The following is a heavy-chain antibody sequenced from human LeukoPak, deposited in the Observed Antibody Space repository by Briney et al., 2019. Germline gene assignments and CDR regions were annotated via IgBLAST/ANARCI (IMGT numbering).Heavy chain of an antibody. Sequence: GGSLRLSCAASGFTFSDYYMSWIRQAPGKGLEWVSYISSSGSTIYYADSVKGRFTISRDNAKNSLYLQMNSLRAEDTAVYYCARAGAYYDFWSGYSNYGMDVWGQGTTVTVSS. J-gene: IGHJ6*02. D-gene: IGHD3-3*01. CDR2: ISSSGSTI. V-gene: IGHV3-11*04. CDR3: ARAGAYYDFWSGYSNYGMDV. CDR1: GFTFSDYY.